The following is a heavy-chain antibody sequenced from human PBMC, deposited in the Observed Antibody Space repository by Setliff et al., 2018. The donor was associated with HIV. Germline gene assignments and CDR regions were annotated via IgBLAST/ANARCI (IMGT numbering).Heavy chain of an antibody. Sequence: PSETLSLTCAVSASSISSDYCWGWIRQPPGKGLEWIGSTHHSVSTYYTPSLNSRGTISVDTSKNHFSLKLRSVTAADTAVYYCARHLLRGYIYIVFDYWGQGTLVTVSS. J-gene: IGHJ4*02. CDR1: ASSISSDYC. CDR2: THHSVST. D-gene: IGHD5-18*01. V-gene: IGHV4-38-2*01. CDR3: ARHLLRGYIYIVFDY.